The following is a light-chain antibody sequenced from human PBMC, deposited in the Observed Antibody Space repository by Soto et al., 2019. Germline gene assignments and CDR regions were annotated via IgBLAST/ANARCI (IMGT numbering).Light chain of an antibody. J-gene: IGKJ1*01. Sequence: EIVLTQSPGTLSLSPGERATLSCRASQSVSSSYLAWYQHKPGQAPRLLIYGASSRATGIPDRFSGSGSGTDFTLTISRLELEDFAVYNCQQYGSAQWTFGQGTKVEI. CDR2: GAS. V-gene: IGKV3-20*01. CDR3: QQYGSAQWT. CDR1: QSVSSSY.